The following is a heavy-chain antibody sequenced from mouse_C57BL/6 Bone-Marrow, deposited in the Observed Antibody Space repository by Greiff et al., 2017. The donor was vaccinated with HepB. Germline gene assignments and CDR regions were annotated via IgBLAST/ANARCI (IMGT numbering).Heavy chain of an antibody. Sequence: EVKLMESGPGLVKPSQSLSLTCSVTGYSITSGYYWNWIRQSPGNKLEWMGYISYDGSNNYNPSLKNRISITRDTSKNQFFLKLNSVTTEDTATYYCARGGRYGSSYVDCFAYWGQGTTLTVSS. CDR3: ARGGRYGSSYVDCFAY. V-gene: IGHV3-6*01. J-gene: IGHJ2*01. CDR1: GYSITSGYY. D-gene: IGHD1-1*01. CDR2: ISYDGSN.